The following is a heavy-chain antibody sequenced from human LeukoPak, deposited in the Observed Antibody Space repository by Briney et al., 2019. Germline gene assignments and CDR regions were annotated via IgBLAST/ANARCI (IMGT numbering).Heavy chain of an antibody. J-gene: IGHJ6*04. CDR1: GFTFSSYV. CDR2: ISSSGSTI. D-gene: IGHD3-10*02. Sequence: PGGTLRLSCAASGFTFSSYVMSWVRQAPGKGLEWVSYISSSGSTIYYADSVKGRFTISRDNAKNSLYLQMNSLRAEDTAVYYCAELGITMIGGVWGKGTTVTISS. CDR3: AELGITMIGGV. V-gene: IGHV3-48*03.